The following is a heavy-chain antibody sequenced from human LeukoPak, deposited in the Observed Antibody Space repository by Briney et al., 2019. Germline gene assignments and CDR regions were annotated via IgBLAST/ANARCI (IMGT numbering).Heavy chain of an antibody. D-gene: IGHD3-22*01. J-gene: IGHJ4*02. V-gene: IGHV4-34*01. Sequence: PSETLSLTCAVYGGSFSGYYWSWIRQPPGKGLEWIGEINHSGSTNYNPSLKSRVTISVDTSKNQFPLKLSSVTAADTAVYYCARGPGWYYYDSSGYYYWGQGTLVTVSS. CDR2: INHSGST. CDR3: ARGPGWYYYDSSGYYY. CDR1: GGSFSGYY.